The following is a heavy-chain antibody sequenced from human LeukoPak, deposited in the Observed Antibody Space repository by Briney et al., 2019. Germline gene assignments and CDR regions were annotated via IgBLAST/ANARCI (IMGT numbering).Heavy chain of an antibody. CDR3: ARGLWPSYAFDI. CDR1: GGSISSGSYY. V-gene: IGHV4-61*02. J-gene: IGHJ3*02. Sequence: TSETLSLTCTVSGGSISSGSYYWSWIRQPAGKGLEWIGRIYTSGSTNYNPSLKSRVTISVDTSKNQFSLKLSSVTAADTAVYYCARGLWPSYAFDIWGQGTMVTVSS. D-gene: IGHD2-21*01. CDR2: IYTSGST.